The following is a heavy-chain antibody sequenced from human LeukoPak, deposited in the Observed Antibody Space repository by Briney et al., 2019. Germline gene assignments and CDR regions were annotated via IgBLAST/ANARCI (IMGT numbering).Heavy chain of an antibody. D-gene: IGHD6-19*01. V-gene: IGHV5-51*01. J-gene: IGHJ4*02. Sequence: GESLKISCKGSGYSFTSYWIGWVRQMPGKGLEWMGIIYPGDSDTRYSPSFQGQVTISADKSISTAYLQWSSLKASDTAMYYCARWREVGAVAVGNFDYWGQGTLVTVSS. CDR1: GYSFTSYW. CDR2: IYPGDSDT. CDR3: ARWREVGAVAVGNFDY.